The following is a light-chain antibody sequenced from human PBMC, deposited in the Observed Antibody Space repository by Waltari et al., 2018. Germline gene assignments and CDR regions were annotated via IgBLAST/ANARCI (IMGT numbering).Light chain of an antibody. V-gene: IGKV3-20*01. Sequence: EIVLTQSPGTLSLSTGDGATLSCRASQNLSSSHLAWYLQKPGQAPRLLMNGASRRATGIPDRFSGSGSRTDFTLTISRLEPEDFAVFYCHQFGESPDTFGQGTRLEIK. CDR2: GAS. CDR1: QNLSSSH. J-gene: IGKJ5*01. CDR3: HQFGESPDT.